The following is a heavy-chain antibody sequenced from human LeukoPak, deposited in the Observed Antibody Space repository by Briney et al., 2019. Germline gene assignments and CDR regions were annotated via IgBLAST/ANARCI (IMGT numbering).Heavy chain of an antibody. CDR2: ISGSGGST. V-gene: IGHV3-23*01. D-gene: IGHD2-15*01. CDR3: AKEMEDIVVVVAAMPDY. J-gene: IGHJ4*02. CDR1: GFTFSSYA. Sequence: GGSLRLSCAASGFTFSSYAMSWVPQAPGKGLEWVSAISGSGGSTYYADSVKGRFTISRDNSKNTLYLQMNSLRAEDTAVYYCAKEMEDIVVVVAAMPDYWGQGTLVTVSS.